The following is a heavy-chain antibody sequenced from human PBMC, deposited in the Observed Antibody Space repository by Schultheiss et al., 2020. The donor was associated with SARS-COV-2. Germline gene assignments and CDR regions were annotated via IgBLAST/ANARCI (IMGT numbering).Heavy chain of an antibody. CDR3: ARDLHSGSYYYYYGMDV. Sequence: ASVKVSCKASGYTFTGYYMHWVRQAPGQGLEWMGWINPNSGGTNYAQKFQGWVTMTRDTSISTAYMELSRLRSDDTAVYYCARDLHSGSYYYYYGMDVWGQGTTVTVSS. CDR1: GYTFTGYY. V-gene: IGHV1-2*04. CDR2: INPNSGGT. J-gene: IGHJ6*02. D-gene: IGHD1-26*01.